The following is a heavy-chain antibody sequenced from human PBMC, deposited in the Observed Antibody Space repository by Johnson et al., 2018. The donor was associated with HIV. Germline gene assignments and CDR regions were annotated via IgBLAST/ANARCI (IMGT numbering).Heavy chain of an antibody. CDR1: GFTVSNNY. J-gene: IGHJ3*02. CDR2: IYSGGST. D-gene: IGHD5-18*01. V-gene: IGHV3-66*01. CDR3: ARGYSYGHDAFDI. Sequence: EVQLVESGGGVVQPGGSLRLSCAASGFTVSNNYMSWVRQAPGKGLVWVSVIYSGGSTYYADSVKGRFTISRDNSKNTLYLQMNSLRAEDTAVYYCARGYSYGHDAFDIWGQGTMVTVSS.